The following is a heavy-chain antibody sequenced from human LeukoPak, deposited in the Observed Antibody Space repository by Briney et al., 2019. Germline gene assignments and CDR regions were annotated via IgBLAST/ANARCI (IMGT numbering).Heavy chain of an antibody. J-gene: IGHJ4*02. CDR3: ARGTVTAPDY. CDR2: IYSGGST. CDR1: GFTFSSYE. D-gene: IGHD4-17*01. V-gene: IGHV3-53*01. Sequence: GGSLRLSCAASGFTFSSYEMNWVRQAPGKGLEWVSVIYSGGSTYYADSVKGRFTISRHNSKNTLYLQMNSLRAEDTAVYYCARGTVTAPDYWGQGTLVTVSS.